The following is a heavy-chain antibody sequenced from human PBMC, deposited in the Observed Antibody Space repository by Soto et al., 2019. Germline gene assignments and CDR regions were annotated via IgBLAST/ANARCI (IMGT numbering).Heavy chain of an antibody. D-gene: IGHD1-26*01. V-gene: IGHV4-31*03. CDR2: IYYSGST. CDR1: GGSISSGGYY. Sequence: VQLQESGPGLVKPSQTLSLTCTVSGGSISSGGYYWSWIRQHPGKGLEWIGYIYYSGSTYYNPSLKSRVTIPVDTSKNQFSLKLSSVTAADTAVYYCARDRGPWTNFDYWGQGTLVTVSS. J-gene: IGHJ4*02. CDR3: ARDRGPWTNFDY.